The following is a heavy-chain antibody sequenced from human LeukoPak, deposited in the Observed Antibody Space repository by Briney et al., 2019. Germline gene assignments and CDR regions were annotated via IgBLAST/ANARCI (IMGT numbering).Heavy chain of an antibody. V-gene: IGHV4-30-2*01. CDR3: ARDGPRWAASNY. CDR1: GGSISSGGYY. Sequence: SETLSLTCTVSGGSISSGGYYWSWIRQPPGKGLEWIGYIYHSGSTYYNPSLKSRVTISVDRFKNQFSLKLSSVTAADTAVYYCARDGPRWAASNYWGQGTLVTVSS. CDR2: IYHSGST. D-gene: IGHD5/OR15-5a*01. J-gene: IGHJ4*02.